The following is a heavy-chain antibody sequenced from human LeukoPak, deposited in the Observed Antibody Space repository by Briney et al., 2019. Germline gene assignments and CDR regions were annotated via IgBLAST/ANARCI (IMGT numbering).Heavy chain of an antibody. CDR2: ISSSSSTI. J-gene: IGHJ4*02. CDR3: ASTDYGDYGSFDY. CDR1: GFTFSSYS. Sequence: GGSLRLSCAASGFTFSSYSMNWVRQAPGKGLEWVSYISSSSSTIYYAGSVKGRFTISRDNAKNSLYLQMNSLRAEDTAVYYCASTDYGDYGSFDYWGQGTLVTVSS. D-gene: IGHD4-17*01. V-gene: IGHV3-48*01.